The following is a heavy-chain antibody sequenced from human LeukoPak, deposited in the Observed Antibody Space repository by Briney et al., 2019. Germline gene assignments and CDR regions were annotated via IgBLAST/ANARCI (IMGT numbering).Heavy chain of an antibody. D-gene: IGHD2-15*01. CDR2: IYYSGST. V-gene: IGHV4-39*01. CDR3: ARQAVPISSGVGYFDY. J-gene: IGHJ4*02. Sequence: SETLSLTCTVSGGSISSYYWGWIRQPPGKGLEWIGSIYYSGSTYYNPSLKSRVTISVDTSKNQFSLKLSSVTAADTAVYYCARQAVPISSGVGYFDYWGQGTLVTVSS. CDR1: GGSISSYY.